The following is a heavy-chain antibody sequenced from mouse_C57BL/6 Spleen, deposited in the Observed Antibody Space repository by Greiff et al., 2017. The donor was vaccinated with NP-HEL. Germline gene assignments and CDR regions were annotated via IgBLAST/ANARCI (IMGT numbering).Heavy chain of an antibody. Sequence: QVQLKQPGAELVKPGASVKLSCKASGYTFTSYWMHWVKQRPGQGLEWIGMIHPNSGSTNYNEKFKSKATLTVDKSSSTAYMQLSSLTSEDSAVYYCARRQDYYGSSYYFDYWGQGTTLTVSS. CDR3: ARRQDYYGSSYYFDY. D-gene: IGHD1-1*01. J-gene: IGHJ2*01. CDR1: GYTFTSYW. V-gene: IGHV1-64*01. CDR2: IHPNSGST.